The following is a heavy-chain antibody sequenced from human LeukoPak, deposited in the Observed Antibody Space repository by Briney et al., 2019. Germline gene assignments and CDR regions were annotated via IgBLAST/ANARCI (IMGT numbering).Heavy chain of an antibody. D-gene: IGHD5-12*01. V-gene: IGHV4-39*01. CDR2: IYYSGTT. J-gene: IGHJ4*02. CDR3: ARGLGGYDVAIDY. CDR1: GGSISSSSYY. Sequence: SETLSLTCTVSGGSISSSSYYWGWIRQPPGKGLEWIGSIYYSGTTYYNPSLKSRVIISVDTSKNQFSLKLSSVTAADTAVYYCARGLGGYDVAIDYWGQGTLVTVSS.